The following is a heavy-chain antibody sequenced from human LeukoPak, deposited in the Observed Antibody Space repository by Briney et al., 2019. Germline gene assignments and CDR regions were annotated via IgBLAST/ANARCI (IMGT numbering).Heavy chain of an antibody. Sequence: GGSLRLSCVASGFTFRDYWMSWVRQAPGKGLEWVANIETDGDQKNYVDSVKGRFAISRDNARNSLYLQMNSLTDEDTAVYYCARDIPSGFYTPDYWGRGTLVTVSS. V-gene: IGHV3-7*01. CDR2: IETDGDQK. J-gene: IGHJ4*02. CDR3: ARDIPSGFYTPDY. D-gene: IGHD5-12*01. CDR1: GFTFRDYW.